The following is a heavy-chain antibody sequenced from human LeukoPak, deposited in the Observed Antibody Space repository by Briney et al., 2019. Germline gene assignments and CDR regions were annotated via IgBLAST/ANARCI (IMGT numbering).Heavy chain of an antibody. V-gene: IGHV1-18*01. CDR3: ARGLTLGDSTGYYYPDY. CDR1: GYTFTSHS. Sequence: GASVKVSCKASGYTFTSHSINWVRQAPGQGLEWMGWTSVYNGNTIYPQKFQGRVAMTTDTSTSTAYMDLRSLRSDDTAVYYCARGLTLGDSTGYYYPDYWGQGTLVTVSS. D-gene: IGHD3-22*01. CDR2: TSVYNGNT. J-gene: IGHJ4*02.